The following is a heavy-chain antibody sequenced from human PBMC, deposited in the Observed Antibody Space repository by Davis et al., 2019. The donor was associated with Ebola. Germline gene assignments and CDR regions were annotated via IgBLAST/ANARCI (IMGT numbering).Heavy chain of an antibody. D-gene: IGHD3-10*01. V-gene: IGHV1-69*13. J-gene: IGHJ6*02. Sequence: AASVKVSCKASGGTFSSYAISWVRQAPGQGLEWMGGIIPIFGTANYAQKFQGRVTITADESTSTAYMELRSLRSDDTAVYYCARDVEVVGIAAGSYLYYYYGMDVWGQGTTVTVSS. CDR1: GGTFSSYA. CDR2: IIPIFGTA. CDR3: ARDVEVVGIAAGSYLYYYYGMDV.